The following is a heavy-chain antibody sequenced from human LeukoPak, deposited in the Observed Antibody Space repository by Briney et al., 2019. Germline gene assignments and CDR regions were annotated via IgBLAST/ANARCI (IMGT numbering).Heavy chain of an antibody. J-gene: IGHJ3*02. CDR3: ARVPTEIEKKRYSGYDYLSDAFDI. CDR1: GFTFSSYS. D-gene: IGHD5-12*01. CDR2: ISSSSSYI. Sequence: PGGSLRLSCAASGFTFSSYSMNWVRQAPGKGLEWVSSISSSSSYIYYADSVKGRFTISRDNAKNSLYLQMNSLRAEDTAVYYCARVPTEIEKKRYSGYDYLSDAFDIWGQGTMVTVSS. V-gene: IGHV3-21*01.